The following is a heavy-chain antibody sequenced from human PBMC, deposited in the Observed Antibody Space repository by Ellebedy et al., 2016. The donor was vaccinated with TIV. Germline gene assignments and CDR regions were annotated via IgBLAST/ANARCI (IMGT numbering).Heavy chain of an antibody. CDR2: IYYSGTT. J-gene: IGHJ4*02. D-gene: IGHD3-3*01. CDR1: GGSINSGDYY. V-gene: IGHV4-30-4*01. CDR3: ARETDFWSDSSYFDY. Sequence: SETLSLXCSVSGGSINSGDYYWSWIRQPPGKGLEWLGYIYYSGTTYYNTSLKSRITISVDTSKNQFSLRLSSVTAADTAVYFCARETDFWSDSSYFDYWGQGTLVTISS.